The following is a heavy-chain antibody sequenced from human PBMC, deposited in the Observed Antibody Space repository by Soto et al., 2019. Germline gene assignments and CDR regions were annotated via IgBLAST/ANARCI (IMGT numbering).Heavy chain of an antibody. CDR3: AGFDPIYGLDY. D-gene: IGHD2-21*01. V-gene: IGHV3-53*04. CDR2: LYSDGTT. Sequence: GGSLRLSCAASGVTVSSSYMSWVRQAPGKGLEWVSVLYSDGTTNYADSVKGRFTISRHNSKNTLFLQMNSLRPEDKAVYYCAGFDPIYGLDYGGQGTLVTVSS. CDR1: GVTVSSSY. J-gene: IGHJ4*02.